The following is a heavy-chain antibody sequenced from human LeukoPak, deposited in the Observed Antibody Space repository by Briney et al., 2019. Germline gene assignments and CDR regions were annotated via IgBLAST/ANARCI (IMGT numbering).Heavy chain of an antibody. Sequence: ASVKVSCKASGGTFSSYAISWVRQAPGQGLERMGGIIPIFGTANYAQKFQGRVTSTTDESTSTAYMELSSLRSEDTAVYYCARTTLRPNNDIVVVPAYMDVWGKGTTVTVSS. CDR2: IIPIFGTA. J-gene: IGHJ6*03. D-gene: IGHD2-2*01. V-gene: IGHV1-69*05. CDR1: GGTFSSYA. CDR3: ARTTLRPNNDIVVVPAYMDV.